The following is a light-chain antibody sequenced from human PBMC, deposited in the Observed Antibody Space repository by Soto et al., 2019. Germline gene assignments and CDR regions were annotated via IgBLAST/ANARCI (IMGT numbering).Light chain of an antibody. CDR1: QTISSW. CDR2: KAS. Sequence: DIQMTQSPSTLSGSVGDRVTITCRASQTISSWLAWYQQKPGKAPKLLIYKASTLKSGVPSRFSGSGGGTDFTLSISSVQPEDFATYYCQQSYSTLITFGQGTRLEIK. CDR3: QQSYSTLIT. J-gene: IGKJ5*01. V-gene: IGKV1-5*03.